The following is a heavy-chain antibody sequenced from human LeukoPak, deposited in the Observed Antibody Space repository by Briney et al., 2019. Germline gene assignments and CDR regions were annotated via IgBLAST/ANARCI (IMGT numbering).Heavy chain of an antibody. Sequence: ASVKVSCKPSGYTFTDYYMHWVRHAPGQGLEWMGWIHPNSGGTKYAQKFQGRVTMTTDTSISTAYMEVSSLRSADTAVYYCARAAKWELLRGGLDYWGQGTLVSVSS. V-gene: IGHV1-2*02. J-gene: IGHJ4*02. CDR1: GYTFTDYY. D-gene: IGHD1-26*01. CDR2: IHPNSGGT. CDR3: ARAAKWELLRGGLDY.